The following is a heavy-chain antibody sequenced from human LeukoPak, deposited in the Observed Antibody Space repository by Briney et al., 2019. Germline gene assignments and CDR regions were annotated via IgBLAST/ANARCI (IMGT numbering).Heavy chain of an antibody. CDR2: IYHSGST. CDR1: GGSISSYY. Sequence: SETLSLTCTVSGGSISSYYWSWIRQPPGKGLEWIGYIYHSGSTYYNPSLKSRVTISVDRSKNQFSLKLSSVTAADTAVYYCARVEWLRLGGFDYWGQGTLVTVSS. CDR3: ARVEWLRLGGFDY. V-gene: IGHV4-59*12. J-gene: IGHJ4*02. D-gene: IGHD5-12*01.